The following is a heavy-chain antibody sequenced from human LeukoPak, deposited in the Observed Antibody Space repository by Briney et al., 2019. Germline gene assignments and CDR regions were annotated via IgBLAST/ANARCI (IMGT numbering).Heavy chain of an antibody. V-gene: IGHV3-30*02. Sequence: GGSLRLSCAASGLTFRNYGLHWVRQAPGKGLERVAFIRYDGSNKFYADSVKGRFTISRDDSKKTVFLQMSSLRTEDTAMYYCAKIMLRVRQGDLDIWGQGTMVIVSS. J-gene: IGHJ3*02. D-gene: IGHD2-21*01. CDR1: GLTFRNYG. CDR2: IRYDGSNK. CDR3: AKIMLRVRQGDLDI.